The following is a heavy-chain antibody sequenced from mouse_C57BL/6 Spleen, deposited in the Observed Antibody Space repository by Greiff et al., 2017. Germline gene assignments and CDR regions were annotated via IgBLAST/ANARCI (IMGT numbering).Heavy chain of an antibody. J-gene: IGHJ1*03. CDR1: GYTFTSYW. D-gene: IGHD2-5*01. V-gene: IGHV1-53*01. Sequence: VQLQQPGTELVKPGASVKPSCKASGYTFTSYWMHWVKQRPGQGLEWIGNINPSNGGTNYNEKFKSKATLTVDKSSSTAYMQLSSLTSEDSAVFYCARTSSGYSNFYWYFDVWGTGTTVTVSS. CDR3: ARTSSGYSNFYWYFDV. CDR2: INPSNGGT.